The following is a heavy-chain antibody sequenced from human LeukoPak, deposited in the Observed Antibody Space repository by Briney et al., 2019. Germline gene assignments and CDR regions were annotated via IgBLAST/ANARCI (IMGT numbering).Heavy chain of an antibody. J-gene: IGHJ4*02. Sequence: GGSLRLSCAASEFYFSTNAMTWVRQAPGKGLEWVSAISISGTKTYYADSVKGRFTISRDTSKNTLYLRMYGLRAEETAVYYCANEIRPNDNWGQGTLVTVSS. CDR2: ISISGTKT. D-gene: IGHD4-17*01. V-gene: IGHV3-23*01. CDR3: ANEIRPNDN. CDR1: EFYFSTNA.